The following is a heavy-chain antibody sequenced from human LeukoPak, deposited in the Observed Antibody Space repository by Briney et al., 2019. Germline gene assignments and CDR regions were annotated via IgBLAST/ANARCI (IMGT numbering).Heavy chain of an antibody. CDR1: GFTFSDYY. J-gene: IGHJ2*01. CDR2: ISSSGSTI. Sequence: GGSLRLSCAASGFTFSDYYMSWIRQAPGKGLEWVSYISSSGSTIYYADSVKGRFTISRDNAKNSLYLQMNSLRAEDTAVYYCASDKVVGFGECFDLWGRGTLVTVSS. V-gene: IGHV3-11*01. CDR3: ASDKVVGFGECFDL. D-gene: IGHD3-10*01.